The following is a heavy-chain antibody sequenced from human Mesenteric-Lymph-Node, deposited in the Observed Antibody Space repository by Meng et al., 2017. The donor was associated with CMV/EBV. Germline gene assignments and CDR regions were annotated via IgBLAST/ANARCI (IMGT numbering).Heavy chain of an antibody. CDR2: ISGSGGST. Sequence: GGSLRLSCAASGFTFSSFAMAWVRQPPGKGLEWVSAISGSGGSTYYADSVKGRFTISRDNSKNTLYLEMNSLRAEDTAVYYCVKDREYYDFWSGYYILFGMDVWGQGTTVTVSS. CDR1: GFTFSSFA. D-gene: IGHD3-3*01. CDR3: VKDREYYDFWSGYYILFGMDV. V-gene: IGHV3-23*01. J-gene: IGHJ6*02.